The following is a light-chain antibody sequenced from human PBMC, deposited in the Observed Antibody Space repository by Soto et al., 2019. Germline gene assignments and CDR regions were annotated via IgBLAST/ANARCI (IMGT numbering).Light chain of an antibody. Sequence: QSSLTQPASVSGSPGQSITISCTGTSSDVGGYNYVSWYQQHPGKAPKLMIYEVSNRPSGVSNRFSGSKSGNTASLTISGLQAEDEADYYCSSYTSRSTPSSVFGTGTQLTVL. J-gene: IGLJ7*01. CDR3: SSYTSRSTPSSV. V-gene: IGLV2-14*01. CDR1: SSDVGGYNY. CDR2: EVS.